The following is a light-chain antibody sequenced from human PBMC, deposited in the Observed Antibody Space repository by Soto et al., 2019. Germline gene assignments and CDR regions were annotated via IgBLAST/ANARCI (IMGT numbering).Light chain of an antibody. V-gene: IGLV1-51*01. CDR3: GSWDTSLSAGV. J-gene: IGLJ1*01. CDR1: SSNIGKNF. Sequence: VLTQPPSVSAAPGQKVTISCSGSSSNIGKNFISWYQQLPGTAPKLLIYDNTQRPLGIPDRFSASKSGTSGTLDITGLQTGDEADYYCGSWDTSLSAGVFGTGTKVTVL. CDR2: DNT.